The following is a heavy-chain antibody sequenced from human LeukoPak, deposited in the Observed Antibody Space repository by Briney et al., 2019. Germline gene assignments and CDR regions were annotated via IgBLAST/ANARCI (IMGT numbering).Heavy chain of an antibody. CDR1: GGTFSSYA. D-gene: IGHD5-24*01. Sequence: ASVKVSCKASGGTFSSYAISWVRQAPGQGLEWMGGIIPIFGTANYAQKFQGRVTITPDESTSTAYMELSSLRSEDTAVYYCARVCRDGYLMDYWGQGTLVTVSS. J-gene: IGHJ4*02. CDR2: IIPIFGTA. CDR3: ARVCRDGYLMDY. V-gene: IGHV1-69*01.